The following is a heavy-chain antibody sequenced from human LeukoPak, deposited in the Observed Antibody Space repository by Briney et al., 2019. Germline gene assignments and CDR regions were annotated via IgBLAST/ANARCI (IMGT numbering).Heavy chain of an antibody. J-gene: IGHJ4*02. CDR3: ARGGFLPGYLDGHFDY. V-gene: IGHV1-2*02. CDR1: GYTFTGYY. CDR2: INPNSGGT. Sequence: ASVKVSCKASGYTFTGYYMHWVRQAPGQGLEGMGWINPNSGGTNYAQKFQGRVTMTRDTSISTPYMELSRLRSDDTAVYYCARGGFLPGYLDGHFDYWGQGTLVTVSS. D-gene: IGHD3-9*01.